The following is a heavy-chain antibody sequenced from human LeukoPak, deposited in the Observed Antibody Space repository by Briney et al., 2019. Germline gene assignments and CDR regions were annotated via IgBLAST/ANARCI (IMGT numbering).Heavy chain of an antibody. J-gene: IGHJ4*02. CDR1: GYTFTGYY. V-gene: IGHV1-2*02. CDR2: INPNSGGT. D-gene: IGHD3-9*01. Sequence: ASVKVSCKASGYTFTGYYMHWVRQAPGQGLEGMGWINPNSGGTNYAQKFQGRVTMTRDTSISTAYMELSRLRSDDTAVYYCARDQDDILTGYYTAPTGYWGQGTLVTVSS. CDR3: ARDQDDILTGYYTAPTGY.